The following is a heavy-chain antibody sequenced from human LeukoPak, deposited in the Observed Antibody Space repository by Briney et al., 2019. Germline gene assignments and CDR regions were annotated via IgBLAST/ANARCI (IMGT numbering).Heavy chain of an antibody. Sequence: SETLSLTCAVYGGSFSGYYWSWIRQPPGKGLEWIGEINHSGSTNYNPSLKSRVTISVDTSKNQFSLKLSSVTAADTAVYYCARESYYDILTGYYLNWFDPWGQGTLVTVSS. D-gene: IGHD3-9*01. CDR1: GGSFSGYY. CDR2: INHSGST. CDR3: ARESYYDILTGYYLNWFDP. V-gene: IGHV4-34*01. J-gene: IGHJ5*02.